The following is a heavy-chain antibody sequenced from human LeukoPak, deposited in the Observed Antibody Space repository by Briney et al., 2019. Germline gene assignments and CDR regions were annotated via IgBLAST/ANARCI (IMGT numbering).Heavy chain of an antibody. CDR1: GFTLSSYA. Sequence: GGSLRLSCAASGFTLSSYAMSWVRQAPGKGLEGVSIIYSDGSTDYADSVKGRFTISRDNSKNTMSLQMNSLRAEDTGVYYCASWAGTAAGFSGPFDYWGLGTLVTVSS. CDR2: IYSDGST. D-gene: IGHD6-13*01. V-gene: IGHV3-53*01. CDR3: ASWAGTAAGFSGPFDY. J-gene: IGHJ4*02.